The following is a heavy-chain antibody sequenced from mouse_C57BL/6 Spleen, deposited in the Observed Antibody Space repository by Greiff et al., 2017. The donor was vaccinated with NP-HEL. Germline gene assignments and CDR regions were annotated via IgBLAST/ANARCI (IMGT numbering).Heavy chain of an antibody. Sequence: QVQLQQPGAELVRPGSSVKLSCKASGYTFTSYWMDWVKQRPGQGLEWIGNIYPSDSETHYNQKFKDKATLTVDKSSSTAYMQLSSLTSEDSAVYYCASDYERTFAYWGQGTLVTVSA. J-gene: IGHJ3*01. V-gene: IGHV1-61*01. CDR2: IYPSDSET. CDR3: ASDYERTFAY. D-gene: IGHD2-4*01. CDR1: GYTFTSYW.